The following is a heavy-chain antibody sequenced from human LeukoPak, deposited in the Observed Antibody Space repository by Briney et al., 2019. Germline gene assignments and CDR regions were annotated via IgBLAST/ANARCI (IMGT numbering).Heavy chain of an antibody. D-gene: IGHD3-10*01. J-gene: IGHJ6*03. CDR2: VNPHSGGT. Sequence: ASVKVSCKASGYTFTDYYIHWVRQAPGHGLEWMGWVNPHSGGTNFAQTFRGRVTMTRDTSVTTAYMELSSLRSEDTAVYYCARSLLWFGETRRYYYYYYMDVWGKGTTVTVSS. CDR1: GYTFTDYY. CDR3: ARSLLWFGETRRYYYYYYMDV. V-gene: IGHV1-2*02.